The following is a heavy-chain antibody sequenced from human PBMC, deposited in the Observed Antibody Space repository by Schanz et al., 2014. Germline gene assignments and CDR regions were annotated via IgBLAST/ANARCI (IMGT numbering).Heavy chain of an antibody. V-gene: IGHV1-2*02. CDR2: INPNSGGT. D-gene: IGHD4-17*01. CDR3: ARELRREYYFDY. CDR1: GYTFTDYH. J-gene: IGHJ4*02. Sequence: QVQLVQSGAEVKKPGASVKVSCKSSGYTFTDYHIHWVRQAPGQGLEWMGRINPNSGGTNYAQKFQGRVTMTRDTSISTAYMELSSLRSDDTAVYYCARELRREYYFDYWGQGTQVTVSS.